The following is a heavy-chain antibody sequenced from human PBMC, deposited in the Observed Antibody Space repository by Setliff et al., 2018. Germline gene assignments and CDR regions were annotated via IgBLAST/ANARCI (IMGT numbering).Heavy chain of an antibody. CDR1: GFSFKNYW. Sequence: GGSLRLSCATSGFSFKNYWMAWVRQGPGKGLEWVASIKEDENMKYYVDSVKGRFTISRDNAKKSLYLQMNSLRVDDTAVYYCARAQGYDSGTYWGVDYYYYMDVWGKGTTVTISS. D-gene: IGHD3-10*01. CDR2: IKEDENMK. V-gene: IGHV3-7*03. CDR3: ARAQGYDSGTYWGVDYYYYMDV. J-gene: IGHJ6*03.